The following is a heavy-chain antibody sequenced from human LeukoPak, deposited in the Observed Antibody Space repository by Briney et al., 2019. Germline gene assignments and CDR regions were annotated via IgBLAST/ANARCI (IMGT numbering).Heavy chain of an antibody. V-gene: IGHV3-23*01. CDR1: GFTFSSYA. J-gene: IGHJ4*02. CDR3: AKVATWTYFDS. Sequence: GALRLSCAASGFTFSSYAMGWVRQAPGKGLEWVSATSGSGGTTYYADSVKGRFTISRDNSKNTLYLQMNSLRAEDTAVYYCAKVATWTYFDSWGQGTLVTVSS. D-gene: IGHD3/OR15-3a*01. CDR2: TSGSGGTT.